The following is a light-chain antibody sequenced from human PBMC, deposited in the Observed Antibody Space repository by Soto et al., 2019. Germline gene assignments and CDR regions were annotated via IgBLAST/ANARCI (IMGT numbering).Light chain of an antibody. CDR2: DSN. Sequence: QSVLTQPPSVSAAPGQKVTISCSGSSSNIGNNYVSWYQQFPETAPKLLIYDSNKRPSGIPDRFSGSQSGTSATLGITGLQTGDEADYYCGTWDSSLSAVVFGGGTKFTVL. CDR1: SSNIGNNY. CDR3: GTWDSSLSAVV. J-gene: IGLJ2*01. V-gene: IGLV1-51*01.